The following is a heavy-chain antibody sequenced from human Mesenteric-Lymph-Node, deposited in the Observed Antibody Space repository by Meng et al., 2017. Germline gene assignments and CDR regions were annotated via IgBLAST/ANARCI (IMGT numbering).Heavy chain of an antibody. CDR3: ATHFGFSFNP. CDR1: VDSISGTKW. J-gene: IGHJ5*02. D-gene: IGHD3-10*01. V-gene: IGHV4-4*02. CDR2: IDNRGSA. Sequence: QVQLQQGGAGLLKPSGTLSLTCAGSVDSISGTKWWSRVRRPPGKGLDWIGQIDNRGSASYNPSLKSRVTMSVDKSKNQMSLELTSVTAADTAVYFCATHFGFSFNPWGQGTLVTVSS.